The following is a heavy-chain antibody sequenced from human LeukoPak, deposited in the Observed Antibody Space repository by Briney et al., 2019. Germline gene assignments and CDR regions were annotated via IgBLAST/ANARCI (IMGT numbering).Heavy chain of an antibody. CDR2: IHTNGDT. J-gene: IGHJ5*02. CDR1: GLTGSHNY. CDR3: IVFGDSNH. Sequence: GGSLRLSCAASGLTGSHNYVSWVRQAPGKGLEWVSAIHTNGDTCYADSVKGRFTISRDTSKNTLYLQINSLRVEDTAVYYCIVFGDSNHWGQGTLVTVSS. D-gene: IGHD4-17*01. V-gene: IGHV3-53*01.